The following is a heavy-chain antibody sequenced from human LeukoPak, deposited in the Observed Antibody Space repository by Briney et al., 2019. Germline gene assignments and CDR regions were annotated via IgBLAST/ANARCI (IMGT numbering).Heavy chain of an antibody. J-gene: IGHJ5*02. D-gene: IGHD2-21*01. V-gene: IGHV1-2*02. Sequence: ASVKVSCKASGYTFTGYFMHWVRQAPGQGLEWMGWINPNSGGTKYAQKFQGRVTMTRDTSISTAYMELSRLRSDDTAVYYCARGDIVVPSNWFDPWGQGTLVTVS. CDR2: INPNSGGT. CDR3: ARGDIVVPSNWFDP. CDR1: GYTFTGYF.